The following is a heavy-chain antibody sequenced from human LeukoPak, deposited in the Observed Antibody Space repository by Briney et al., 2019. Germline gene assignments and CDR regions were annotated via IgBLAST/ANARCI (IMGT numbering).Heavy chain of an antibody. CDR2: ISYSGTT. CDR1: GGSISSSSYY. D-gene: IGHD3-10*01. Sequence: KASETLSLTCTVSGGSISSSSYYWGWIRQPPGKGLEWIGSISYSGTTYYNSSLKSRVTISVDTSKNQFSLKLNSVTAADTAVFYCAANSADYNTLGSSYKVWGQGTLVTVSS. J-gene: IGHJ4*02. CDR3: AANSADYNTLGSSYKV. V-gene: IGHV4-39*01.